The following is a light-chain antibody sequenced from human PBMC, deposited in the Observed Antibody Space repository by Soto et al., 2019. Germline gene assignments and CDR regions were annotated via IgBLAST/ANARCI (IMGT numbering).Light chain of an antibody. CDR3: QHFRA. J-gene: IGKJ5*01. V-gene: IGKV3-20*01. Sequence: IVLTQSPGTLSLSPGATATLSCRASQSVSSSFLAWYQQKRGQPPRLLIYGASSRATGIPDRSSGSGSGTDFTLTLSRVEPDDFAVYYCQHFRAFGQGTRLEIK. CDR2: GAS. CDR1: QSVSSSF.